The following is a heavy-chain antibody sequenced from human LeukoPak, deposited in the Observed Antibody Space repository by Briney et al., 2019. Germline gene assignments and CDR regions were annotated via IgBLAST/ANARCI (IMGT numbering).Heavy chain of an antibody. J-gene: IGHJ4*02. CDR3: AGVSYYDSSGLDY. CDR1: GFTFSSYS. Sequence: GGSLRLSCAASGFTFSSYSMNWVRQAPGKGLEWVSSISSSSSYIYYADSVKGRFTISRDNAKNSLYLQMNSLRAEDTAVYYCAGVSYYDSSGLDYWGQGTLVTVSS. V-gene: IGHV3-21*01. CDR2: ISSSSSYI. D-gene: IGHD3-22*01.